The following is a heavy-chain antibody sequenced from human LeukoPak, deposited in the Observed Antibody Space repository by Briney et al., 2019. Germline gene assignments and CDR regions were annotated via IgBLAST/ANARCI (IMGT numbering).Heavy chain of an antibody. CDR3: ARHPANGAGFYGMDV. J-gene: IGHJ6*02. CDR2: IYYSGST. V-gene: IGHV4-39*01. CDR1: GGSISSSSYY. Sequence: SETLSLTCTVSGGSISSSSYYWGWIRQPPGKGLEWIGTIYYSGSTYYNPSLKSRVTIFVDTSKNQFSLKLSSVTAADTAVYYCARHPANGAGFYGMDVWGQGTTVTVSS. D-gene: IGHD2-8*01.